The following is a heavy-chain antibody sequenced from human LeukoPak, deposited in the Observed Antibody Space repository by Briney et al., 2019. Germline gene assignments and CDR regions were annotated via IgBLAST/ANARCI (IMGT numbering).Heavy chain of an antibody. J-gene: IGHJ4*02. CDR3: AREAVDYGSGSHDY. D-gene: IGHD3-10*01. Sequence: SETLSLTCTVSGAPIGSFYWSWIRQPAGKGLEWLGRAHSSGSTNYIPSIRRRVTMSVDTSKNQLSLKLNTVTAADTAMYYCAREAVDYGSGSHDYWGQGILVTVSS. CDR1: GAPIGSFY. V-gene: IGHV4-4*07. CDR2: AHSSGST.